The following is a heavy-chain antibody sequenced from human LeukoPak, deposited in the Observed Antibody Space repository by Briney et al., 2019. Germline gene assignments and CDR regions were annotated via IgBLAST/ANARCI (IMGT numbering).Heavy chain of an antibody. CDR1: GFTFSRYG. V-gene: IGHV3-74*01. Sequence: GGSLRLSCAASGFTFSRYGMHWVHQAQGKGLLWFSRIKSDGSTNYADSVKGRFTISRDNAKNTVSLQMNSLRAEDTGVYYCARAPAEIGGYYPEYFRHWGQGTLVTVSS. CDR2: IKSDGST. J-gene: IGHJ1*01. D-gene: IGHD3-22*01. CDR3: ARAPAEIGGYYPEYFRH.